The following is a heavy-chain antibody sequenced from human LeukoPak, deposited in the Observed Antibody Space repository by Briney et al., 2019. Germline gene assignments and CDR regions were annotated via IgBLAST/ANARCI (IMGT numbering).Heavy chain of an antibody. V-gene: IGHV1-18*01. J-gene: IGHJ4*02. CDR1: GYTFTSYG. D-gene: IGHD3-10*01. Sequence: ASVKVSCKASGYTFTSYGISWVRQAPGQGLEWMGWISAYNGNTNYAQKLQGRVTMTTDTSTSTAYMELSSLRSEDTAVYYCATSFIYGSGPPQGYWGQGTLVTVSS. CDR2: ISAYNGNT. CDR3: ATSFIYGSGPPQGY.